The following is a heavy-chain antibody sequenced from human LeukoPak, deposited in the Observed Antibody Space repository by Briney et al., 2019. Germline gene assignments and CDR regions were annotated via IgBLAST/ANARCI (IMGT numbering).Heavy chain of an antibody. CDR1: GFTFSTYS. CDR3: ARDRDWAFDY. J-gene: IGHJ4*02. Sequence: GGSLRLSCVASGFTFSTYSMNWVRQAPGKGLEWVSYIRSSDRAIYYANSVTGRFTISRDNAKNSLYLQMHSLRDEDTAVYYCARDRDWAFDYWGQGTLVTVSS. CDR2: IRSSDRAI. D-gene: IGHD3-9*01. V-gene: IGHV3-48*02.